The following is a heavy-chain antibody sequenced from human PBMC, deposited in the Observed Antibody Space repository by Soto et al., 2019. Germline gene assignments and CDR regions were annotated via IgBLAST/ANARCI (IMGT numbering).Heavy chain of an antibody. CDR1: GASITFGGYS. V-gene: IGHV4-30-2*01. J-gene: IGHJ4*02. D-gene: IGHD1-26*01. CDR2: INHLETT. CDR3: ARGGGSDSFDY. Sequence: KTSETLSLTCTVSGASITFGGYSWSWIRQTPGKGLEWIGYINHLETTFYNPSFESRLTLSIDRAKNQFSRRLHSMSAADRAVYFCARGGGSDSFDYWGQGTLVTVSS.